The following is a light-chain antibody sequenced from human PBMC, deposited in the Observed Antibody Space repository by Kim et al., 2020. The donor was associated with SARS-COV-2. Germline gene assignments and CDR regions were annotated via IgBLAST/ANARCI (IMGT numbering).Light chain of an antibody. CDR2: DAS. J-gene: IGKJ1*01. CDR1: QSVSSD. Sequence: LDPGERATLSCRASQSVSSDLAWYQQKPGQAPRLLIYDASNRATGIPARFSGSGSGTDFTLTISSLEPEDFAVYYCQQRSNWPTTFGQGTKVDIK. CDR3: QQRSNWPTT. V-gene: IGKV3-11*01.